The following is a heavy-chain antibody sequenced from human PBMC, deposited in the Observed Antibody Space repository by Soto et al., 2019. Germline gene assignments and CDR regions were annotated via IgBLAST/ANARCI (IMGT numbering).Heavy chain of an antibody. J-gene: IGHJ5*01. D-gene: IGHD3-16*01. Sequence: GGSLRLSCAASGFKFSNYAMSWVRQAPGKGLEWVSLISATGGGTYYADSVKGRFTISRDNSHNTLYLQVHSLTAEDTAVYYCAKDRRAGGNSAFDFDFWGQGAQVTLSS. CDR2: ISATGGGT. V-gene: IGHV3-23*01. CDR3: AKDRRAGGNSAFDFDF. CDR1: GFKFSNYA.